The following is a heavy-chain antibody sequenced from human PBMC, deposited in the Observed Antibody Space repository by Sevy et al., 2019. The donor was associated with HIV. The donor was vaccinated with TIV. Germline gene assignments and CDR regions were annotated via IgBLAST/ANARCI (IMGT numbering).Heavy chain of an antibody. J-gene: IGHJ4*02. Sequence: GGSLRLSCPASGFTFDDYAMHWVRQAPGKGLEWVSGISWNSGSIGYADSVKGRFTISRDNAKNSLYLQMNSLRAEDTALYYCAKEVRGRDYWGQGTLVTVSS. CDR3: AKEVRGRDY. V-gene: IGHV3-9*01. D-gene: IGHD3-16*01. CDR1: GFTFDDYA. CDR2: ISWNSGSI.